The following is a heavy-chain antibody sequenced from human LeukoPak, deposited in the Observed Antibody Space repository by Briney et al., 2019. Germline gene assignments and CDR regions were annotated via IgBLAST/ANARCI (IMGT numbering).Heavy chain of an antibody. CDR3: ARGGYGGTYYYYYYMDV. Sequence: TLSLTCTVSGGSISSGSYYWSWIRQPAGKGLEWIGRIYTSGSTNYNPSLKSRVTISVDTSKNQFSLKLSSVTAADTAVYYCARGGYGGTYYYYYYMDVWGKGTTVTVSS. J-gene: IGHJ6*03. V-gene: IGHV4-61*02. D-gene: IGHD4-23*01. CDR2: IYTSGST. CDR1: GGSISSGSYY.